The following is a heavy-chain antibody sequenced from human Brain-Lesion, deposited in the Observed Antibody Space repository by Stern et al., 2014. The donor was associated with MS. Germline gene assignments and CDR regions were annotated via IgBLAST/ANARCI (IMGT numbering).Heavy chain of an antibody. D-gene: IGHD2-2*01. J-gene: IGHJ4*02. CDR1: GYTFSSYD. Sequence: QVQLVESGAEVKKPGASVKVSCKASGYTFSSYDITWVRQASGHGLEWLGWMNPYSGNTGYAQKLKGRVSMTSDPSITKVHLDLTNLTSYDTAVYFCARAVRNQLLSEYWGQGTLVTVSS. V-gene: IGHV1-8*01. CDR3: ARAVRNQLLSEY. CDR2: MNPYSGNT.